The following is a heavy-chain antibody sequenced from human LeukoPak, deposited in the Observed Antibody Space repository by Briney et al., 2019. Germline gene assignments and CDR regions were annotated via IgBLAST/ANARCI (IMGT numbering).Heavy chain of an antibody. J-gene: IGHJ4*02. CDR2: IKSKTDGGTT. CDR1: GFTFSNAW. CDR3: TKVGGYYVFNY. D-gene: IGHD3-22*01. Sequence: GGSLRLSCAASGFTFSNAWMSWVRQAPGKGLEWVGRIKSKTDGGTTEYAAPVKGRFTISRDDSKNTLFLQMNSLKTEDTAVYYCTKVGGYYVFNYWGQGTLVTVSS. V-gene: IGHV3-15*01.